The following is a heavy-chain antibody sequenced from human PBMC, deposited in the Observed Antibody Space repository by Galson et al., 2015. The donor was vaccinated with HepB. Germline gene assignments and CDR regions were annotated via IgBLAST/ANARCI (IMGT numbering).Heavy chain of an antibody. CDR2: LKQDGSEK. CDR1: KFTFSRYW. V-gene: IGHV3-7*01. J-gene: IGHJ2*01. CDR3: ARDHDPADRPLWYFDL. D-gene: IGHD1-1*01. Sequence: SLRLSCAASKFTFSRYWMTWVRQAPGKGLEWVASLKQDGSEKYYVDSVKGRFTISRDNAKNLLYLQMDSLRVEDTAVYFCARDHDPADRPLWYFDLWGRGTLVTVSS.